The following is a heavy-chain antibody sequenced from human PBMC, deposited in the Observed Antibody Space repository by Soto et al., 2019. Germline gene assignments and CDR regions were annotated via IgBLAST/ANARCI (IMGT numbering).Heavy chain of an antibody. CDR2: ISSSSSYI. Sequence: PVWSLRLSCAASGFTFSSYSMNWVRQAPGKGLEWVSSISSSSSYIYYADSVKGRFTISRDNAKNSLYLQMNSLRAEDTAVYYCARTVTYCSSTSCYTGGPPPYGMDVWGQGTTVTVSS. V-gene: IGHV3-21*01. CDR3: ARTVTYCSSTSCYTGGPPPYGMDV. CDR1: GFTFSSYS. D-gene: IGHD2-2*02. J-gene: IGHJ6*02.